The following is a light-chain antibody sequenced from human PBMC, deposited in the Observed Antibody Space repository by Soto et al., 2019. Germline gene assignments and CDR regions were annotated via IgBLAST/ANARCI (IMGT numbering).Light chain of an antibody. CDR2: EVN. J-gene: IGLJ2*01. V-gene: IGLV2-8*01. Sequence: QSVLTQPPSASGSPGQSVTLSCTGTRSDVGDYNYVSWYQQHPGKAPKLIIYEVNKRPSGVPDRFSGSKSGNTASLSVSGLQADDEADYYCSSYAGSNNLEVFGGGTKLTVL. CDR1: RSDVGDYNY. CDR3: SSYAGSNNLEV.